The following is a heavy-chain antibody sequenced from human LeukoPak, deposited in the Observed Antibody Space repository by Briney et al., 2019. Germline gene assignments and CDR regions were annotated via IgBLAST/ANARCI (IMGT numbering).Heavy chain of an antibody. Sequence: PSETLSLTCAVYGGSFSGYYWSWIRHPPGKGLVGLGEINHSGSTNYNPCHKRRVTISVDTSKNQFSLKLSPVTAADTAVYYCARVDLGDLYDILTGSSNYYYGMDVGGQGTTDSVPS. V-gene: IGHV4-34*01. CDR1: GGSFSGYY. D-gene: IGHD3-9*01. CDR3: ARVDLGDLYDILTGSSNYYYGMDV. CDR2: INHSGST. J-gene: IGHJ6*02.